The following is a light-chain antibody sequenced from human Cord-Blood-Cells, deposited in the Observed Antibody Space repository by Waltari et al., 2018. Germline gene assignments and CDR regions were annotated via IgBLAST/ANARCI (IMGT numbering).Light chain of an antibody. CDR2: EVS. V-gene: IGKV2D-29*02. CDR1: QSLLHSDGKTY. Sequence: DIVMTQTPLSLSVTPGQPASISCMSSQSLLHSDGKTYLYWYLQKPGQSPQLLIYEVSKRFSGVPDRFSGSGSGTDFTLKISRVEAEDVGVYYCMQSIQLLTWTFGQGTKVEIK. CDR3: MQSIQLLTWT. J-gene: IGKJ1*01.